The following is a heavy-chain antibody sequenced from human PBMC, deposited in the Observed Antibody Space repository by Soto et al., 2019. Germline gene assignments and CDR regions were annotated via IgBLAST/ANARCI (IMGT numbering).Heavy chain of an antibody. D-gene: IGHD4-17*01. J-gene: IGHJ1*01. V-gene: IGHV5-51*01. CDR1: GYVFTSYW. CDR3: ARVYGKYFPR. CDR2: IYPSDSDT. Sequence: EVQLVQSGAEVKKPGESLKISCKGSGYVFTSYWIAWVRQMPGKGLEWMGLIYPSDSDTRYSPYFQGQVTISADKSINTAYLQWGSLKATDTAMYYCARVYGKYFPRWGKGTPVTVSS.